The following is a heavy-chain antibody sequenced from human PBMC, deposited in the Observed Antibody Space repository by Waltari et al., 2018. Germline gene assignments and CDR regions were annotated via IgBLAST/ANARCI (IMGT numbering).Heavy chain of an antibody. CDR3: ARGFSNWGVDFDY. CDR2: INHSGST. J-gene: IGHJ4*02. CDR1: GGSFSGYY. D-gene: IGHD7-27*01. V-gene: IGHV4-34*01. Sequence: QVQLQQWGAGLLKPSETLSLTCAVYGGSFSGYYWSWIRQPPGKGLEWIGEINHSGSTNYNPSLKSRVTISVDTSKNQFSLKLSSVTAADTAVYYCARGFSNWGVDFDYWGQGTLVTVSS.